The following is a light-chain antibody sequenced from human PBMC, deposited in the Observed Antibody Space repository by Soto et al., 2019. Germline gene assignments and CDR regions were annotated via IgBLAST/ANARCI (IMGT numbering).Light chain of an antibody. CDR2: LKNDGSH. CDR3: QTWDTGIQV. J-gene: IGLJ2*01. V-gene: IGLV4-69*01. CDR1: SGHSTYT. Sequence: QPVLTQSPSASASPGASVTLTCTLSSGHSTYTIAWHQQHPGKGPRYLMRLKNDGSHTKGDGIPDRFSGSSFGAERYLTISSLQSEDEADYYRQTWDTGIQVFGAGTKLTV.